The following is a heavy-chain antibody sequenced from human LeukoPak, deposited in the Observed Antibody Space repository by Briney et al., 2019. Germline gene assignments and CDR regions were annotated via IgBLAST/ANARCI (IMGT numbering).Heavy chain of an antibody. CDR3: ARSVRGVIKYYMDV. CDR1: GGTFSSYA. J-gene: IGHJ6*03. V-gene: IGHV1-69*05. CDR2: IIPIFGTA. D-gene: IGHD3-10*01. Sequence: SVKVSCXASGGTFSSYAISWVRQAPGQGLEWMGGIIPIFGTANYAQKFQGRVTITTDESTSTAYMELSSLRSEDTAVYYCARSVRGVIKYYMDVWGKGTTVTVSS.